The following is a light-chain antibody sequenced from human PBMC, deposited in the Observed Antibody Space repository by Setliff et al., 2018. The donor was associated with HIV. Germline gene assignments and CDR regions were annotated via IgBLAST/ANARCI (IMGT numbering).Light chain of an antibody. Sequence: DIVLTQSPDFLSVSLGERASITCNSSQSVLDSSNNKNLLAWYQQKPGQPPRLLIYWASTRESGIPDRFSGRGSGTNFTLTINSLQPEDVAVYYCQQYYNKYTFGQGTKVDIK. J-gene: IGKJ2*01. CDR1: QSVLDSSNNKNL. CDR2: WAS. V-gene: IGKV4-1*01. CDR3: QQYYNKYT.